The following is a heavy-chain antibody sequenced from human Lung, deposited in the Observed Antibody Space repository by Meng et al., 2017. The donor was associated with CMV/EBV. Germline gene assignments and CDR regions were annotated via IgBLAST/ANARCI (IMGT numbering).Heavy chain of an antibody. CDR1: YGSVSSGSYY. J-gene: IGHJ6*02. CDR2: IYYSGST. D-gene: IGHD1-1*01. CDR3: ARAPGYRSLYGMDV. V-gene: IGHV4-61*01. Sequence: SETLSLXXTVSYGSVSSGSYYWSWIRQPPGMGLEWIGYIYYSGSTNYNPSLKSRVTISIDTSKNQFSLKLSSVTAADTAVYYCARAPGYRSLYGMDVWGQGXTVTVSS.